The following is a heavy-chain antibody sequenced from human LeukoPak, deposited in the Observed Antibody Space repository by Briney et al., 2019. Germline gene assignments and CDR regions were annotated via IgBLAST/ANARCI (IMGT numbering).Heavy chain of an antibody. CDR3: ARRREGSSSVDS. D-gene: IGHD6-6*01. J-gene: IGHJ4*02. CDR2: IYYSGST. V-gene: IGHV4-39*01. Sequence: SETLSHTCTVSGGSIGSSGHYWGWIRQAPGKGLEWIGNIYYSGSTYYNPSLKSRVTISVDTSKNQFSLKLSSVTAADTAVYYCARRREGSSSVDSWGQGSLVTVSS. CDR1: GGSIGSSGHY.